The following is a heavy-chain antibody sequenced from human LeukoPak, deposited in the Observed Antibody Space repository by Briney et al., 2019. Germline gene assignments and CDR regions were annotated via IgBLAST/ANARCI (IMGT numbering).Heavy chain of an antibody. CDR1: GGSISSYY. D-gene: IGHD6-6*01. CDR2: IDYSGST. CDR3: ARIAARPPYYYYYYMDV. J-gene: IGHJ6*03. V-gene: IGHV4-59*01. Sequence: SETLSLTCTVSGGSISSYYWSWIRQPPGKGLEWIGYIDYSGSTNYNPSLKSRVTISVDTSKNQFSLKLSSVTAADTAVYYCARIAARPPYYYYYYMDVWGKGTTVTVSS.